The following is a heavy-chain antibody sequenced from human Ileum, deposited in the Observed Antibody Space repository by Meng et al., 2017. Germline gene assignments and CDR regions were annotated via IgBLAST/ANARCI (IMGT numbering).Heavy chain of an antibody. V-gene: IGHV3-23*01. CDR2: ISTSGVIT. Sequence: GESLKISCAASGFTFTTFAMSWVRQAPGKGLEWVSSISTSGVITYYADSVTGRFTISRDNSKNTLYLQMNSLRVEDTAVYYCANGYSPDYWGQGTLVTVSS. J-gene: IGHJ4*02. D-gene: IGHD5-18*01. CDR3: ANGYSPDY. CDR1: GFTFTTFA.